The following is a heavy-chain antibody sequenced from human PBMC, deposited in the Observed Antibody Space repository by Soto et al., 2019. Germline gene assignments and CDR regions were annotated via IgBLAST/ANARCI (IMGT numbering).Heavy chain of an antibody. V-gene: IGHV1-3*01. CDR2: INAGNGNT. D-gene: IGHD2-15*01. CDR3: ASGYCSGGSCYDFDY. Sequence: ASVKVSCTASGYTFTSYAMHWVRQAPGQRLEWMGWINAGNGNTKYSQKFQGRVTITRDTSASTAYMELSSLRSEDTAVYYCASGYCSGGSCYDFDYWGQGTLVTVSS. CDR1: GYTFTSYA. J-gene: IGHJ4*02.